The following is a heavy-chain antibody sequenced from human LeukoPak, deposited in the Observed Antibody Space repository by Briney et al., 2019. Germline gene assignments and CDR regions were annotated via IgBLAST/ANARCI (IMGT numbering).Heavy chain of an antibody. CDR1: GGSFSGYY. D-gene: IGHD6-19*01. CDR3: ARGLYTTGWAFQY. Sequence: SETLSLTCAVYGGSFSGYYWSWIRQPPGKGLEWIGEINHSGSTNYNPSLKSRVTISVDTSKNQLSLQLNSVTPEDAAVYYCARGLYTTGWAFQYWGQGVLVAVSS. CDR2: INHSGST. J-gene: IGHJ4*02. V-gene: IGHV4-34*01.